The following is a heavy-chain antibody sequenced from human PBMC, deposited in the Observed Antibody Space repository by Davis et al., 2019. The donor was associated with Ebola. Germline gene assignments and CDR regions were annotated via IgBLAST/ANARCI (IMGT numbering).Heavy chain of an antibody. J-gene: IGHJ4*02. CDR3: ARGTIGGDYVPYFDY. V-gene: IGHV1-69*06. D-gene: IGHD4-17*01. CDR2: IIPIFGTA. CDR1: GGTFSSYA. Sequence: AASVKVSCKASGGTFSSYAISWVRQAPGQGLEWMGGIIPIFGTANYAQKFQGRVTITADKSTSTAYMELSSLRSEDTAVYYCARGTIGGDYVPYFDYWGQGTLVTVSS.